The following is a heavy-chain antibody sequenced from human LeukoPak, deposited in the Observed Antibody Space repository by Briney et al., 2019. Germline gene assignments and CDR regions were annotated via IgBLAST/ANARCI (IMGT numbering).Heavy chain of an antibody. CDR2: ISGSGGST. J-gene: IGHJ4*02. CDR1: GFTFSSYA. Sequence: GGSLSLSCAASGFTFSSYAMSWVRQAPGKGLEWVSAISGSGGSTSYANSVKGRFTISRDNSKNTLYLQMNSLRAEDTAVYYCAKDYDILTGYYTQYYFDYWGQGTLVTVSS. D-gene: IGHD3-9*01. V-gene: IGHV3-23*01. CDR3: AKDYDILTGYYTQYYFDY.